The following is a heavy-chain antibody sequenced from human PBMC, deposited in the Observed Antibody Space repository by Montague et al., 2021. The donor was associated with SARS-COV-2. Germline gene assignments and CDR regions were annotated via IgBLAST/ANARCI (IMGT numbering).Heavy chain of an antibody. CDR3: AREDLNWFDP. CDR1: GYTFINSW. V-gene: IGHV5-10-1*01. Sequence: QSGAEVKKPGESLRISCQASGYTFINSWIIWVRQMPGKGLEWMGRIDPSDPYATYSPSFQGHVTISADKSINTAYLQWRSLKTSDTAIYYCAREDLNWFDPWGQGTLVTVSS. CDR2: IDPSDPYA. J-gene: IGHJ5*02.